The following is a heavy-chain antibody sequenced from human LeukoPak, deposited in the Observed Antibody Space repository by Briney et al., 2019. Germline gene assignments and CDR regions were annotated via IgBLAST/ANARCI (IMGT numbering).Heavy chain of an antibody. CDR2: ISGNGGST. Sequence: GGSLRLSFPASGFTFSSYPINWVHQPPGKGLEWVSAISGNGGSTYYADSVKGRLTISRDNSKNTLYLQMNSLRAEDTAVYYCAKSAPLTPLTKRQWLAGDAFDIWGQGTMVTVSS. D-gene: IGHD6-19*01. CDR1: GFTFSSYP. J-gene: IGHJ3*02. V-gene: IGHV3-23*01. CDR3: AKSAPLTPLTKRQWLAGDAFDI.